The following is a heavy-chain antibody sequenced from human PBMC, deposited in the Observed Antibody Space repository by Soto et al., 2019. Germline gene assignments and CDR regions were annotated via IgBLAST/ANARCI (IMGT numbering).Heavy chain of an antibody. Sequence: SETLSLTCTVSGGSVSSGSYYWSWIRQPPGKGLEWIGYIYYSGSTNYNPSLKSRVTISVDTSKNQFSLKLSSVTAADTAVYYCARVRWESGSYASYYYYGMHVWGPGTTVTVSS. V-gene: IGHV4-61*01. CDR3: ARVRWESGSYASYYYYGMHV. J-gene: IGHJ6*02. D-gene: IGHD1-26*01. CDR2: IYYSGST. CDR1: GGSVSSGSYY.